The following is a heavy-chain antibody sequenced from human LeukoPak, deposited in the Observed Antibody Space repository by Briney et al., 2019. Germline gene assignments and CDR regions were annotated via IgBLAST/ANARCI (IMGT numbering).Heavy chain of an antibody. D-gene: IGHD3-22*01. J-gene: IGHJ4*02. V-gene: IGHV4-34*01. CDR1: GGSFSGYY. Sequence: SETLSLTCAVYGGSFSGYYWSWIRQPPGKGLEWIGEINHSGSTNYNPSLKSRVTISVDTSKNQFSLKLSSVTAADTAVYYCARDVSSTYYYDSSGTLDYWGQGTLVTVSS. CDR3: ARDVSSTYYYDSSGTLDY. CDR2: INHSGST.